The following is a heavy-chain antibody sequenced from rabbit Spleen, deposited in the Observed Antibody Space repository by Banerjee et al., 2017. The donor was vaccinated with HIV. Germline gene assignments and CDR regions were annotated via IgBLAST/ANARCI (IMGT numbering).Heavy chain of an antibody. CDR2: IGNGNAKN. V-gene: IGHV1S45*01. D-gene: IGHD8-1*01. CDR3: ARGDSGGVYYDL. J-gene: IGHJ4*01. Sequence: QEQLVESGGGLVQPEGSLTLSCTASGVSSGDRDVMCWVRQAPGKGLEWIACIGNGNAKNYYASWAKGRFTISKASSTTVTLQMTSLTAADTATYFCARGDSGGVYYDLWGQGTLVTVS. CDR1: GVSSGDRDV.